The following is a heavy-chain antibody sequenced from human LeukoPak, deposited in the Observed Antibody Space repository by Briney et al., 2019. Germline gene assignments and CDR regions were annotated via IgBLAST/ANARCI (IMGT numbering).Heavy chain of an antibody. D-gene: IGHD4-17*01. Sequence: SETLSLTCAGSGFSISSGGYSWSWIRQPPGKGLEWVGYIYHSGSTYYKPSLKSRVTISVDRSKNQFSLKLSSVTAADTAVYYCARNHGDLYYFDYWGQGTLVTVSS. V-gene: IGHV4-30-2*01. J-gene: IGHJ4*02. CDR1: GFSISSGGYS. CDR3: ARNHGDLYYFDY. CDR2: IYHSGST.